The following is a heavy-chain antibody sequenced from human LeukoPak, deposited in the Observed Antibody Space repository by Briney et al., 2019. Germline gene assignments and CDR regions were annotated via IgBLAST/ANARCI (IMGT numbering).Heavy chain of an antibody. CDR3: ASGSRGGYAEGFAY. CDR1: GFSFSSYW. CDR2: IKQDGSEK. V-gene: IGHV3-7*01. Sequence: GGSLRLSCAASGFSFSSYWMSWVRQAPGKGLEWVANIKQDGSEKYYVDSVKGRFTISRDNAKNSLYLQMNSLRAEDTAVYYCASGSRGGYAEGFAYWGQGTVVTVS. D-gene: IGHD6-19*01. J-gene: IGHJ4*02.